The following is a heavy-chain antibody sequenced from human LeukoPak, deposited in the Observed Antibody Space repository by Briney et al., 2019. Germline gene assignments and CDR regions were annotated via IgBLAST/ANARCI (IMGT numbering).Heavy chain of an antibody. CDR3: ARGVYYYDSTED. CDR1: GGSFSGYY. Sequence: SENLSLTCAVYGGSFSGYYWSWIRQPPGKGLEWIGEINHSGSTNYNPSLTSRVTISVDTSKNQFSLKLSSVTAADTAVYYCARGVYYYDSTEDWGQGTLVTVSS. D-gene: IGHD3-22*01. CDR2: INHSGST. J-gene: IGHJ4*02. V-gene: IGHV4-34*01.